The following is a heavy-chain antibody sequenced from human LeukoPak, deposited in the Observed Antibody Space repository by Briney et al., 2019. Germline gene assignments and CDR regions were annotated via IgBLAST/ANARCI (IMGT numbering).Heavy chain of an antibody. CDR3: ARGYRYYYDSSGYRKPFDY. Sequence: PSETLSLTCAVYGGSFSGYYWSWIRQPPGKGLEWFGEINHSGSTNYNPSLKSRVTISVDTSKNQFSLKLSSVTAADTAVYYCARGYRYYYDSSGYRKPFDYWGQGTLVTVSS. CDR1: GGSFSGYY. V-gene: IGHV4-34*01. D-gene: IGHD3-22*01. J-gene: IGHJ4*02. CDR2: INHSGST.